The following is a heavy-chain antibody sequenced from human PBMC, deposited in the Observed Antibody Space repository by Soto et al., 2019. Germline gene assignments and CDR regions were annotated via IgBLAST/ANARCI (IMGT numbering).Heavy chain of an antibody. CDR3: ARDYVSVLNWFDP. Sequence: ASVKVSCKDSGYTFTGYYMHWVRQAPGQGLEWMGWVNPNSGGTNYAQKFQGRVTMTRDTSISTAYMELSRLRSDDTAVYYCARDYVSVLNWFDPWGQGTLVTVSS. CDR2: VNPNSGGT. J-gene: IGHJ5*02. D-gene: IGHD3-10*01. V-gene: IGHV1-2*02. CDR1: GYTFTGYY.